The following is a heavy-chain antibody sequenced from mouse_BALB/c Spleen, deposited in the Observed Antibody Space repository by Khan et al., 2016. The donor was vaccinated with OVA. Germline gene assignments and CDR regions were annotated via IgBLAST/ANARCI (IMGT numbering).Heavy chain of an antibody. V-gene: IGHV1-4*01. Sequence: QVQLQQPGAELARPGASVKMSCKASGYTFTSYTIHWIKKRPGQGLEWIGYINPSNGYTNYNQKFKDKATLTTDKSSTTAYLQLSSLTSDDSAVDNCERDGAYHGNDGWFAYWGQGTLVTVSA. D-gene: IGHD2-14*01. CDR2: INPSNGYT. CDR3: ERDGAYHGNDGWFAY. J-gene: IGHJ3*01. CDR1: GYTFTSYT.